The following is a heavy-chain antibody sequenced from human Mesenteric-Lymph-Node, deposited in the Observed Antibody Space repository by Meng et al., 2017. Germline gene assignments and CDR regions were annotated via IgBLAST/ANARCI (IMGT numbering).Heavy chain of an antibody. CDR1: GFTFSSYA. D-gene: IGHD3-22*01. J-gene: IGHJ4*02. V-gene: IGHV3-23*01. Sequence: GESLKISCAASGFTFSSYAMYWVRQAPEKGLEWVSAINGGGGSTFYPDSVKGRFTISRDDAKNSLYLQMDSLRAEDTAVYYCARNYFDNCPAYWGPGTLVHGAS. CDR2: INGGGGST. CDR3: ARNYFDNCPAY.